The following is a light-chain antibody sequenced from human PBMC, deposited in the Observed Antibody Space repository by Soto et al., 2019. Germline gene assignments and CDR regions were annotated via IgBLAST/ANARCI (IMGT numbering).Light chain of an antibody. Sequence: EIVLTQSPGTLSLSPGDRATLSCRISQSVGSSYLAWYQQKPGQAPRLLIYGASNRASGIPVRVSGGGSGTDFTLTISRLEPEDFALYYCQQYGSSPITFGQGTRLEI. CDR1: QSVGSSY. CDR3: QQYGSSPIT. CDR2: GAS. J-gene: IGKJ5*01. V-gene: IGKV3-20*01.